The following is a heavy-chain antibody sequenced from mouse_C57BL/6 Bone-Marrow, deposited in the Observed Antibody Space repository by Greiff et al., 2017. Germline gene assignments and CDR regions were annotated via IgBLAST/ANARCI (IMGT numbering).Heavy chain of an antibody. D-gene: IGHD2-4*01. CDR2: ISDGGSYT. V-gene: IGHV5-4*01. Sequence: EVQLVESGGGLVKPGGSLKLSCAASGFTFSSYAMSWVRQTPEKRLEWVATISDGGSYTYYPDNVKGRFTISRDNAKNNLYLQMSHLKSEDTAMYYCAVVYYDYEFYAMDYWGQGTSVTVSS. J-gene: IGHJ4*01. CDR3: AVVYYDYEFYAMDY. CDR1: GFTFSSYA.